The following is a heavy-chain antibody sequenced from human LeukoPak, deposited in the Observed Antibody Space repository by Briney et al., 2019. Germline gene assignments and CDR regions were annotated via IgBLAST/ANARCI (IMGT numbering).Heavy chain of an antibody. V-gene: IGHV3-30*02. CDR3: AKDPSFRPGYFDY. CDR1: GFTFSNYG. J-gene: IGHJ4*02. CDR2: IRYDGSNK. Sequence: GGSLRLSCAASGFTFSNYGMHSVRQAPGKGLEWVAFIRYDGSNKYYADSVKGRFTISRDNSKNTLYLQMNSLRAEDTAVYYCAKDPSFRPGYFDYWGQGTLVTVSS.